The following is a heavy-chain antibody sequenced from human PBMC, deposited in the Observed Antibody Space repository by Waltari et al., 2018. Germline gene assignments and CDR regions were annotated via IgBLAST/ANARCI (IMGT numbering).Heavy chain of an antibody. CDR3: ARGLTEAYCGGDCYF. Sequence: QVQLVQSGAEVKKPGASVKVSCKASGYTFTSYDINGVGQAPGQGLEWMGWMNPNSGNTGYAQKFQGRVTMTRNTSISTAYMELSSLRSEDTAVYYCARGLTEAYCGGDCYFWGQRTLVTVSS. J-gene: IGHJ4*02. CDR1: GYTFTSYD. CDR2: MNPNSGNT. D-gene: IGHD2-21*01. V-gene: IGHV1-8*01.